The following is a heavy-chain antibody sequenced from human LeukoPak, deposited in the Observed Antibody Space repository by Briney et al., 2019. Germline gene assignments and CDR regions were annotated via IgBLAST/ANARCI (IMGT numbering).Heavy chain of an antibody. V-gene: IGHV3-30*18. D-gene: IGHD1-26*01. CDR1: GFTFSNHG. Sequence: GGSLRLSCAASGFTFSNHGMHWVRQAPGKGLEWVAVISFDGSNKYYADSVKGRFTISRDNSKNTLYLQMNSLRAEDTAVYYCAKSIVGATGDAFDIWGQGTMVTVSS. J-gene: IGHJ3*02. CDR2: ISFDGSNK. CDR3: AKSIVGATGDAFDI.